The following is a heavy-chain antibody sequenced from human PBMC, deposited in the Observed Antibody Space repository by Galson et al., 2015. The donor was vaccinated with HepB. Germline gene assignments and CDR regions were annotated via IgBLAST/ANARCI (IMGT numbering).Heavy chain of an antibody. CDR2: ISSSSSYI. V-gene: IGHV3-21*01. Sequence: SLRLSCAASGFTFSSYSMNWVRQAPGKGLEWVSSISSSSSYIYYADSVKGRFTISRDNAKNSLYLQMNSLRAEDTAVYYCARDLSSSWYPPLDYWGQGTLVTVSS. CDR3: ARDLSSSWYPPLDY. D-gene: IGHD6-13*01. J-gene: IGHJ4*02. CDR1: GFTFSSYS.